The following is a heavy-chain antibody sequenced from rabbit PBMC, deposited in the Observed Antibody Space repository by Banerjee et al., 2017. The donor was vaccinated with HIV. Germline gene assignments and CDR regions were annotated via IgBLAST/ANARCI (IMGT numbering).Heavy chain of an antibody. CDR1: GFSFSSSYY. J-gene: IGHJ6*01. CDR2: IYTGSGST. V-gene: IGHV1S45*01. CDR3: ARDSYIDGYDGYAYAT. D-gene: IGHD6-1*01. Sequence: QEQLVESGGGLVQPEGSLTLTCTASGFSFSSSYYMCWVRQAPGKGLEWIGCIYTGSGSTYYASWAKGRFTISKTSSTTVTLQMTSLTAADTATYFCARDSYIDGYDGYAYATWGPGTLVTVS.